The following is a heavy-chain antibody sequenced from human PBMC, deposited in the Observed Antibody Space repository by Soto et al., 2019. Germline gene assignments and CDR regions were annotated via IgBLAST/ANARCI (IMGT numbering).Heavy chain of an antibody. CDR3: ARDRSRTVTDWFDP. CDR1: GFTFSSYA. J-gene: IGHJ5*02. V-gene: IGHV3-30-3*01. D-gene: IGHD4-4*01. Sequence: GWSLRLSCAASGFTFSSYAMHWVRQAPGKGLEWVAVISYDGSNKYYADSVKGRFTISRDNSKNTLYLQMNSLRAEDTAVYYCARDRSRTVTDWFDPWGQGTLVTVSS. CDR2: ISYDGSNK.